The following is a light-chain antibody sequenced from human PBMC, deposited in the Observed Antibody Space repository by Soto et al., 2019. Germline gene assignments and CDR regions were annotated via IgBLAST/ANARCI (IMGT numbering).Light chain of an antibody. V-gene: IGLV1-44*01. J-gene: IGLJ2*01. Sequence: QAVVTQPPSASGTPGQRVTISCSGSSSNIGSNAVNWYHQLPGTAPKLLIYSKNQRPSGVPDRFSGSKSGTSASLAISGLQSEDEGDYYCEAWDDSLNGVVFGGGTKLTVL. CDR3: EAWDDSLNGVV. CDR2: SKN. CDR1: SSNIGSNA.